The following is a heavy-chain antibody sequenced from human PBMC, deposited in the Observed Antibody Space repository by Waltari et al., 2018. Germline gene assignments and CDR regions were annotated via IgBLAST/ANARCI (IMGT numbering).Heavy chain of an antibody. CDR1: GFTLSTRW. CDR2: INQDGREK. Sequence: EVQLVESGGGLVQPGGSLRLSCAASGFTLSTRWMSWVRQAPGKGLEWVANINQDGREKYYVDSMKGRVTISRDNAKNSLFLQMDSLRAEDTAMYFCAMAAGTLYWGQGTLVTVSS. CDR3: AMAAGTLY. V-gene: IGHV3-7*01. J-gene: IGHJ4*02. D-gene: IGHD6-13*01.